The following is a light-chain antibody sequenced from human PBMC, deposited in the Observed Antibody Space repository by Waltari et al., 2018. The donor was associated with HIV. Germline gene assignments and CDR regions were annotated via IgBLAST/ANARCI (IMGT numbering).Light chain of an antibody. V-gene: IGKV1-5*03. Sequence: DILMTQSPSTLSASVGDRVTITCRASKSISNWLAWYHQKPGKAPKLLIYKASSLESGVPSRFSGSGSGTEFTLTISSLRPDDLATYYCQQYNSYPYTFGQGTKLEIK. CDR3: QQYNSYPYT. J-gene: IGKJ2*01. CDR1: KSISNW. CDR2: KAS.